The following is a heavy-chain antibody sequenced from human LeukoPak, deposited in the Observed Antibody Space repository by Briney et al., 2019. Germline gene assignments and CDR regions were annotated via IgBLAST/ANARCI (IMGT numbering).Heavy chain of an antibody. Sequence: SETLSLTCTVSGDSISSSSYYWGWIRQPPGKGLEWIGSIYYSGSTYHNPSLKSRVTISVDTSKNQFSLKLSSVTAADTAVYSCASHDFWSGYPKFDYWGQGTLVTVSS. V-gene: IGHV4-39*01. CDR3: ASHDFWSGYPKFDY. CDR2: IYYSGST. CDR1: GDSISSSSYY. D-gene: IGHD3-3*01. J-gene: IGHJ4*02.